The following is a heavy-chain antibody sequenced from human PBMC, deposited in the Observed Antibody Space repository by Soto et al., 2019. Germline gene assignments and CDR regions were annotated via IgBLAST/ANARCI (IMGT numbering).Heavy chain of an antibody. CDR1: GFTFSSYA. J-gene: IGHJ4*02. Sequence: GGSLRLSCAASGFTFSSYAMHWVRQAPGKGLEWVAVISYDGSNKYYADSVKGRFTISRDNSKNTLYLQMNSLRAEDTAVYYCARDMGFLDYWGQGTLVTVSS. CDR3: ARDMGFLDY. V-gene: IGHV3-30-3*01. CDR2: ISYDGSNK. D-gene: IGHD3-10*01.